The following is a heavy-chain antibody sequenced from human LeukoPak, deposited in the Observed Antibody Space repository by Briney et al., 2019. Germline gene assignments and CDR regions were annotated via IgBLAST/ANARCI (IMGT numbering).Heavy chain of an antibody. CDR3: ARDFSRGLAGILDS. CDR2: IRSKVYGGAT. D-gene: IGHD3-16*01. J-gene: IGHJ4*02. V-gene: IGHV3-49*04. CDR1: GFSFSGYN. Sequence: GGSLRLSCAASGFSFSGYNMNWVRQAPGKGLEWVGSIRSKVYGGATEYAASVRGRFTISRDDSKRIAYLQMNSLKTEDTGVYYCARDFSRGLAGILDSWGQGTLVTVSS.